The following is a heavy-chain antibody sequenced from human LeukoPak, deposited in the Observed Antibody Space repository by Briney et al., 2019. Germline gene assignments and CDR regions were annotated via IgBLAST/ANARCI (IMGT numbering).Heavy chain of an antibody. CDR2: INWNGGST. J-gene: IGHJ6*03. V-gene: IGHV3-20*04. CDR1: GFTFDDYG. D-gene: IGHD3-10*01. CDR3: ARDGVSMVRGVRVLDYYNYYMDV. Sequence: GSLRLSCAASGFTFDDYGMSWVRQAPGKGLEWVSGINWNGGSTGYADSVKGRFTISRDNAKNSLYLQMNSLRAEDTAVYYCARDGVSMVRGVRVLDYYNYYMDVWGKGTTVTISS.